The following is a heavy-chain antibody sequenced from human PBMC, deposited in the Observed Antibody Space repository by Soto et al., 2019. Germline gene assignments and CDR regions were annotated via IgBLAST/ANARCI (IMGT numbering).Heavy chain of an antibody. CDR1: GYTFTSYW. CDR2: IDPSDSYT. CDR3: SGTTVTSSVGYGMAV. J-gene: IGHJ6*02. V-gene: IGHV5-10-1*01. D-gene: IGHD4-17*01. Sequence: GESLKISCRGFGYTFTSYWISWVRQMPGKGLEWMGRIDPSDSYTNYSPSFQDHVTISADKSSTTAYIQWSSLKASDTAMYYYSGTTVTSSVGYGMAVGGRGTTVAVAS.